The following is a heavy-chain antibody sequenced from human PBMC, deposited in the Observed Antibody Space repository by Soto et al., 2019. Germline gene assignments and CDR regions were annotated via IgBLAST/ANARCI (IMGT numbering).Heavy chain of an antibody. V-gene: IGHV3-48*02. CDR3: ARDRRGYSNYVDYYGMDV. Sequence: EVQLVESGGGLVQPGGSLRLSCAASGFTFSSYSMNWVRQAPEKGLEWVSYISSSSSTIYYADSVKGRFTISRDNAKNSLYLQMNSLRDEDTAVYYCARDRRGYSNYVDYYGMDVWGQGTTVTVSS. J-gene: IGHJ6*02. D-gene: IGHD4-4*01. CDR2: ISSSSSTI. CDR1: GFTFSSYS.